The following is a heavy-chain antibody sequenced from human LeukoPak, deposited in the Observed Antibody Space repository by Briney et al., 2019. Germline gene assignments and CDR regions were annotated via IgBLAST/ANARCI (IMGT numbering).Heavy chain of an antibody. D-gene: IGHD3-10*01. CDR1: GGAFINYA. J-gene: IGHJ1*01. CDR2: IIPLLGTP. CDR3: ARWTHGSGAGFFIH. Sequence: SVTVSFKASGGAFINYAMNWVRQAPGQGLEWMGGIIPLLGTPSYAQKFQGRVTITADESTTTAYMELSSLRSEDTAVYYCARWTHGSGAGFFIHWGQGTLVTVSS. V-gene: IGHV1-69*13.